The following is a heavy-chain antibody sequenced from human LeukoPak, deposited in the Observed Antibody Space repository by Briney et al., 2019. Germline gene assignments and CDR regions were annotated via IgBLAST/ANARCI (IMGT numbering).Heavy chain of an antibody. V-gene: IGHV1-2*02. CDR3: ARPYGGNPHFDY. D-gene: IGHD4-23*01. J-gene: IGHJ4*02. CDR1: GYAFTGNN. Sequence: ASVTVSCKASGYAFTGNNLHWVRQAPGQGLEWMGWISPDSGGTNYAQKFQGRVTMTRDTSINTAYLELSRLGSDDTAVYYCARPYGGNPHFDYWGQGTLVTVSS. CDR2: ISPDSGGT.